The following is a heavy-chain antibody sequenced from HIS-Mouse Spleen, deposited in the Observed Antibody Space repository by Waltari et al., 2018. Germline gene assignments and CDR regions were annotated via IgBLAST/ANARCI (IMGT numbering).Heavy chain of an antibody. D-gene: IGHD2-15*01. CDR3: ARGGLLAATYYFDY. V-gene: IGHV4-59*08. CDR1: AGSISSYD. CDR2: IYYSGIT. Sequence: QVQLQESGPGLVTPSETLSLTCTVSAGSISSYDWSWIRQPPGKGLEWIGYIYYSGITNYTPSLKSRVPISVDTSKNQFSLKLSSVTAADTAVYYCARGGLLAATYYFDYWGQGTLVTVSS. J-gene: IGHJ4*02.